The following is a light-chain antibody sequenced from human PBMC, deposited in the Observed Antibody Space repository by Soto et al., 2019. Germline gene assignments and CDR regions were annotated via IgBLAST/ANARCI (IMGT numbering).Light chain of an antibody. Sequence: EIVMTQSPATLSVSPGERATLSCRASQSVSSALAWYQQKRGQAPRLLIYGASPRATGIPARFSGSGSGTEFTLTISSLQSEDFAVYYCQQYNNSLTFGGGTKVDI. CDR3: QQYNNSLT. CDR1: QSVSSA. CDR2: GAS. J-gene: IGKJ4*01. V-gene: IGKV3-15*01.